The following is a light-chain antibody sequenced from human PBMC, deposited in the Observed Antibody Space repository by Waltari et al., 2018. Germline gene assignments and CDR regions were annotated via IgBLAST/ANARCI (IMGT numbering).Light chain of an antibody. J-gene: IGLJ1*01. CDR2: FKSYSDR. CDR1: GGTNVGMYR. V-gene: IGLV5-45*01. CDR3: LIWHSDAYV. Sequence: QAVLTQPASLSASPGASVRLTCTLGGGTNVGMYRIYCYQRRTGSPPQYLLSFKSYSDRQHGSGVPSRFSGSKDASANAGILLISGLQSDDEADYYCLIWHSDAYVFGSGTEVTVL.